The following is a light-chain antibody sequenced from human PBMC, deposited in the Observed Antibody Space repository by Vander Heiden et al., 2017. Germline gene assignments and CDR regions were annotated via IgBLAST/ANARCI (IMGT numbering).Light chain of an antibody. J-gene: IGKJ4*01. Sequence: ECVLTQSPATLSLSPGERATLSCRASQSVSSYLAWYQQKPGQAPRLLIYDASNRATGIPARFSGSGYGTDFTLTISSLEPEDFAVYYCQQRSYGPRPLTFGGGTKVEIK. V-gene: IGKV3-11*01. CDR1: QSVSSY. CDR2: DAS. CDR3: QQRSYGPRPLT.